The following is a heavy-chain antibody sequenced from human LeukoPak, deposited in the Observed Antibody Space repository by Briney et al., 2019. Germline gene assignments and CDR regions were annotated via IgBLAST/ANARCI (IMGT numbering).Heavy chain of an antibody. V-gene: IGHV1-18*01. CDR2: ISAYNGNT. CDR3: ARSIAVAWYY. D-gene: IGHD6-19*01. CDR1: GDKFTNYA. J-gene: IGHJ4*02. Sequence: GASVKVSCKASGDKFTNYAISWMRQAPGQGLEWMGWISAYNGNTNYAQKLQGRVTMTTDTYTSTAYMELRSLRSDDTAVYYCARSIAVAWYYWGQGTLVTVSS.